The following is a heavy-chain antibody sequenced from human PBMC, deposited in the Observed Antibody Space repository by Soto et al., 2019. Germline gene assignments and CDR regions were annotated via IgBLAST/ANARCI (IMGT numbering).Heavy chain of an antibody. J-gene: IGHJ4*02. Sequence: ASVKVSCKASGYTFTSYDINWVRQATGQGLEWMGWMSPNSGNTGYAQKFQGRVTMTRNTSISTAYMELSSLRSEDTAVYYCARGGKRWLQSDFDYWGQGTLVTVSS. V-gene: IGHV1-8*01. CDR2: MSPNSGNT. D-gene: IGHD5-12*01. CDR1: GYTFTSYD. CDR3: ARGGKRWLQSDFDY.